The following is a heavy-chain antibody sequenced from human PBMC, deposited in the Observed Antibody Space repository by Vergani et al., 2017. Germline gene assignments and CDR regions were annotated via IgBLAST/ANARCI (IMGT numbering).Heavy chain of an antibody. J-gene: IGHJ2*01. D-gene: IGHD2-21*01. V-gene: IGHV4-38-2*01. CDR3: ARSQGDYWYFDL. CDR2: IHNRGKT. Sequence: QVQLQESGPGLVKPSETLSLTCSVSGYSIGSGFYWAWMRQSPGEGLQWLTSIHNRGKTYHNPSLKSRVSVSLDTSKNRFSLNLTAVTATDTAVYYCARSQGDYWYFDLWGPGSLVTVSS. CDR1: GYSIGSGFY.